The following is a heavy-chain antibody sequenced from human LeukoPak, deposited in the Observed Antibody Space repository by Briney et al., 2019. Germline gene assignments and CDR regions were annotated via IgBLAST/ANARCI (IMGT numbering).Heavy chain of an antibody. CDR3: ARRSSYYYYMDV. J-gene: IGHJ6*03. Sequence: ASVKVSCKASGYTFTSYGISWVRQAPGQGLEWMGWISAYNGNTNYAQKLQGRVTMTTDTSTSTAYMELSSLRSEDTAVYYCARRSSYYYYMDVWGKGTTVTVSS. CDR1: GYTFTSYG. V-gene: IGHV1-18*01. CDR2: ISAYNGNT.